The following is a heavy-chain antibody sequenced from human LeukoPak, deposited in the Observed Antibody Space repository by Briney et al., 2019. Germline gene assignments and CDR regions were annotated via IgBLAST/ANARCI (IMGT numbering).Heavy chain of an antibody. CDR2: IWYDGSNK. D-gene: IGHD5-24*01. Sequence: GGSLRLSCAASGFTFSSYGMHWVRQAPGKGLEWVAVIWYDGSNKYYADSVKGRFTISRDNSKNTLYLQMNSLRAEDTAVYYCARDPALEMATIEDYFDYWGQGTLVTVSS. CDR1: GFTFSSYG. J-gene: IGHJ4*02. CDR3: ARDPALEMATIEDYFDY. V-gene: IGHV3-33*01.